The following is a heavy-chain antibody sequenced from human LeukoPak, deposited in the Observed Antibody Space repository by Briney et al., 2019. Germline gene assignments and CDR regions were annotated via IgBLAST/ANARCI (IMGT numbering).Heavy chain of an antibody. CDR1: GFTLSSDA. Sequence: PGGSLRLSCAASGFTLSSDAMSWVRQAPHKGLEWVSAISGSGGSTYYADSVKGRFTISRDNSKNTLYLQMNSLRAEDTAVYYCAKGYGDIVVVPGNWFDPWGQGTLVTVSS. CDR3: AKGYGDIVVVPGNWFDP. D-gene: IGHD2-2*01. V-gene: IGHV3-23*01. CDR2: ISGSGGST. J-gene: IGHJ5*02.